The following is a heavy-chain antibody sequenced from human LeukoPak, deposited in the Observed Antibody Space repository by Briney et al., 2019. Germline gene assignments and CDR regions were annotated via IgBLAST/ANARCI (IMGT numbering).Heavy chain of an antibody. CDR2: IRDSGAST. D-gene: IGHD6-19*01. Sequence: PGGSLRLSCAASGFTFLTYAMSWVRQAPGKGLKWVSVIRDSGASTYYADSVKGRFTISRDNSKNTLYLQMNSLRAEDTAVYYCAKAGRSGWYPGWPFDIWGQGTMVTVSS. J-gene: IGHJ3*02. CDR1: GFTFLTYA. V-gene: IGHV3-23*01. CDR3: AKAGRSGWYPGWPFDI.